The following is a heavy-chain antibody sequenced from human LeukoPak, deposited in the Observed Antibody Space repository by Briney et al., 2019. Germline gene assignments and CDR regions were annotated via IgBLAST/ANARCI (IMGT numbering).Heavy chain of an antibody. J-gene: IGHJ4*02. CDR3: ASNDYGDSPFGY. CDR1: GGSISSYY. V-gene: IGHV4-59*01. Sequence: PSETLSLTCTVSGGSISSYYWSWIRQPPGKGLEWIGYIYYSGSTNYNPSLMSRVTISVDTSKNQFSLKLSSVTAADTAVYYCASNDYGDSPFGYWGQGTLVTVSS. D-gene: IGHD4-17*01. CDR2: IYYSGST.